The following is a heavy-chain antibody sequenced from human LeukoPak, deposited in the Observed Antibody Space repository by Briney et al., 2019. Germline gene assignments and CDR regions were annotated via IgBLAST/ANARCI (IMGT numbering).Heavy chain of an antibody. CDR3: ARAGSQWLVPGDNWFDP. CDR1: GFTVSSNY. D-gene: IGHD6-19*01. J-gene: IGHJ5*02. Sequence: GGSLRLSCAASGFTVSSNYMTWVRQAPGKGLEWVALMSYGGDTEYYADSVKGRFTISRDNSKNTLYLEMNSLRPEDTAVYYCARAGSQWLVPGDNWFDPWGQGTLVTVSS. V-gene: IGHV3-30*03. CDR2: MSYGGDTE.